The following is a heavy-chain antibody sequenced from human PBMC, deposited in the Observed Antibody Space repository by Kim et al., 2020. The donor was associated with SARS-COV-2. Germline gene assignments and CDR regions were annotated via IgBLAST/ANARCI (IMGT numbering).Heavy chain of an antibody. Sequence: GGSLRLSCAASGFTFSSYAMHWVRQAPGKGLEWVAVIWYDGSNKYYADSVKGRFTISRDNSKNTLYLQMNSLRAEDTAVYYCARQDIVVVTDAFDIWGQGTMVTVSS. J-gene: IGHJ3*02. CDR1: GFTFSSYA. D-gene: IGHD2-2*01. CDR3: ARQDIVVVTDAFDI. V-gene: IGHV3-33*01. CDR2: IWYDGSNK.